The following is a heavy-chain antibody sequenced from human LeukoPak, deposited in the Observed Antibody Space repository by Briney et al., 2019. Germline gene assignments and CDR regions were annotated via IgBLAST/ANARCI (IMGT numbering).Heavy chain of an antibody. D-gene: IGHD6-13*01. V-gene: IGHV1-18*01. CDR2: ISGYNRNT. CDR1: GYAFSSSG. Sequence: ASVKVSCRASGYAFSSSGISWVRQAPGQGLEWMGWISGYNRNTNYAQKFQGRVTMTTDTSTSTAYMELRSLRSDDTAVYYCARPLAAPGTYYFDYWGQGTLVTISS. J-gene: IGHJ4*02. CDR3: ARPLAAPGTYYFDY.